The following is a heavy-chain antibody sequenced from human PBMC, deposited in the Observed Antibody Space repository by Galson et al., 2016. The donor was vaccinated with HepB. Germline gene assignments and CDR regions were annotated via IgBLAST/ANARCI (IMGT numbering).Heavy chain of an antibody. CDR2: IYYSGST. CDR3: AGVVVAATNWIDP. CDR1: GGSINSYY. D-gene: IGHD2-15*01. J-gene: IGHJ5*02. Sequence: SETLSLTCTVSGGSINSYYWNWIRQPPGKRLEWIGYIYYSGSTNYNPFLKSRATISLGTSKNQFSLNLRSVTAADTAVYYCAGVVVAATNWIDPWGQGTLVTVSS. V-gene: IGHV4-59*12.